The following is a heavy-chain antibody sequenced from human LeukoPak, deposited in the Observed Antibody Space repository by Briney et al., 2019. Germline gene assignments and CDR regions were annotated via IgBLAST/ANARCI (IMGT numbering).Heavy chain of an antibody. CDR2: IWYDGSNK. V-gene: IGHV3-33*06. Sequence: PGRSLRLSCAASGFTFSSYGMHWVRQAPGKGLEWVAVIWYDGSNKYYADSVRGRFTISRDNSKNTLYLQVNSLRVEDTAVYYCAKDIDTHLIYAEDYGMDVWGQGTTVTVSS. CDR3: AKDIDTHLIYAEDYGMDV. D-gene: IGHD2/OR15-2a*01. CDR1: GFTFSSYG. J-gene: IGHJ6*02.